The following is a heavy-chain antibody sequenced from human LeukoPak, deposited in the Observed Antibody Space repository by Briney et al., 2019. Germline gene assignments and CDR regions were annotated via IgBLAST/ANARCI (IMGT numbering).Heavy chain of an antibody. CDR2: INHSGST. J-gene: IGHJ4*02. CDR3: ARTKAPVTRYFDY. Sequence: SETLSLTCAVYGGSFSGYYWSWIRQPPGKGLEWIGEINHSGSTNYNPSLKSRVTISVDTSKNQFSLKLSSVTAADTAVYYCARTKAPVTRYFDYWGQGTLVTVFS. V-gene: IGHV4-34*01. CDR1: GGSFSGYY.